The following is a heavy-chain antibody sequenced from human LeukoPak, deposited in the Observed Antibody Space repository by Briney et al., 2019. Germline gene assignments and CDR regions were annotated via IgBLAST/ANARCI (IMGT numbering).Heavy chain of an antibody. CDR3: ATPSGMLGSLTGRRIPHYIYMDV. V-gene: IGHV1-69-2*01. CDR1: GYSFIDYY. D-gene: IGHD1-26*01. Sequence: ASVKVSCKTSGYSFIDYYIHWVKQAPGKGLEWVGHIDPQDGETIYTDEFLGRVVMTADTSTDTAYMELTSLTFRDTATYFCATPSGMLGSLTGRRIPHYIYMDVWGNGTAVTVSS. J-gene: IGHJ6*03. CDR2: IDPQDGET.